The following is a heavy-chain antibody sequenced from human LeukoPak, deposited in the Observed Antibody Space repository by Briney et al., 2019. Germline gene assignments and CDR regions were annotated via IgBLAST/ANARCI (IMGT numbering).Heavy chain of an antibody. J-gene: IGHJ4*02. CDR3: ARALWELRSSAFFDY. V-gene: IGHV1-46*01. Sequence: ASVKVSCKASGYTFTSYYMHWVRQAPGQGLEWMGIINPSGGSTSYAQKFQGRVTMTRDTSTSTVYMELSSLRSEDTAVYYCARALWELRSSAFFDYWGQGTLVTVSS. CDR2: INPSGGST. D-gene: IGHD1-26*01. CDR1: GYTFTSYY.